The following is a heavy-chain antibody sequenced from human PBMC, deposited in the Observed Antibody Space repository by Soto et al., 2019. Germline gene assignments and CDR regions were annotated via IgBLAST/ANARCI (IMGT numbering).Heavy chain of an antibody. CDR2: IGSAGDS. J-gene: IGHJ6*04. CDR3: ARGSKGTYGTDV. CDR1: GYTFRSYD. Sequence: GGSLRLSCAASGYTFRSYDMHWVRQVTGKGLEWVSVIGSAGDSNYAPSVKGRFTISRENAKNSLYLQMNSLRAGDTAVYYCARGSKGTYGTDVWGKGTTVTVSS. V-gene: IGHV3-13*01. D-gene: IGHD3-10*01.